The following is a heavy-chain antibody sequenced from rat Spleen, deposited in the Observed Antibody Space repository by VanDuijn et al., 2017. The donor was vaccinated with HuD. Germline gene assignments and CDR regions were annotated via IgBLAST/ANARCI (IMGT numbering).Heavy chain of an antibody. V-gene: IGHV2-16*01. CDR2: IWSGGNK. Sequence: QVQLKESGPGLVQPSQTLSFTCTVSGFSLTSYGVSWVRQPPGKGLEWIGAIWSGGNKDYKSVLKSRLSISRDNSKSQVLLKMNNRQTEDTAMYFWARLVRRGDVMDAWGQGASVTVSS. CDR3: ARLVRRGDVMDA. J-gene: IGHJ4*01. CDR1: GFSLTSYG. D-gene: IGHD1-11*01.